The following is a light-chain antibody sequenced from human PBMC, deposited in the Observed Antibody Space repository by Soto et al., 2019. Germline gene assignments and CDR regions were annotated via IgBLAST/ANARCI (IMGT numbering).Light chain of an antibody. CDR1: QDISNY. CDR2: AAS. Sequence: DIQLTQSPSFLSASVGDSVTITCRASQDISNYLAWYQQKPGKAPKLLIYAASTLQSGVPSRFSGNGSGTEFTLTISSLQSEDFATYHCQQLNSYLLFTFGPGTKVDIK. J-gene: IGKJ3*01. V-gene: IGKV1-9*01. CDR3: QQLNSYLLFT.